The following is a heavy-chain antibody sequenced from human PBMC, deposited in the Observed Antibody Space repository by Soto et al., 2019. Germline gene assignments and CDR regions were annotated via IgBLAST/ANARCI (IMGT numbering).Heavy chain of an antibody. D-gene: IGHD5-12*01. CDR3: ARLKRDGYNYSPLYY. CDR2: IYPGDSET. V-gene: IGHV5-51*01. Sequence: GESLKISCKGSGYSFTSYWIGWVRQMPGKGLEWMGIIYPGDSETRYSPSFQGQVTISADKSISTAYLQWSSLKASDTAMYYCARLKRDGYNYSPLYYWGQGTLVTVSS. CDR1: GYSFTSYW. J-gene: IGHJ4*02.